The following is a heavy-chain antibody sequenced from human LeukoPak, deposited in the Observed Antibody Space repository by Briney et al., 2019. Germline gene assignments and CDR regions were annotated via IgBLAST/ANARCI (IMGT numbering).Heavy chain of an antibody. V-gene: IGHV3-11*01. J-gene: IGHJ1*01. CDR3: ARAFGYYYDSSGYLPFAEYFQH. Sequence: PGGSLRLSCAASGFTFSDYYMSWIRQAPGKGLEWVSYISSSGSTIYYADSVKGRFTISRDNAKNSLYLQMNSLRAEDTAVYYCARAFGYYYDSSGYLPFAEYFQHWGQGTLVTVSS. D-gene: IGHD3-22*01. CDR2: ISSSGSTI. CDR1: GFTFSDYY.